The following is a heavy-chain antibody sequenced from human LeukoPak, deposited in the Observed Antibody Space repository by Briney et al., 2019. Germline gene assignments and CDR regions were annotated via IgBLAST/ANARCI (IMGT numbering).Heavy chain of an antibody. J-gene: IGHJ3*02. Sequence: VASVKVSFKASGGTFSSYAISWVRQAPGQGLDWMGIINSSGGSTTYAQKFQGRVTMTRDTSTSTIYMELSSLRSEDTAVYYCARGSGYDFLGAFDIWGQGTMVTVSS. CDR1: GGTFSSYA. D-gene: IGHD5-12*01. V-gene: IGHV1-46*01. CDR3: ARGSGYDFLGAFDI. CDR2: INSSGGST.